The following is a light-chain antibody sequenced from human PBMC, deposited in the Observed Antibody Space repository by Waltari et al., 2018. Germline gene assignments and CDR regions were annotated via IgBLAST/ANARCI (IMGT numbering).Light chain of an antibody. V-gene: IGLV1-44*01. CDR2: SNN. J-gene: IGLJ2*01. CDR3: TAWDESLVGRL. Sequence: QSVLTQPPSTSGTPGQTVTISCSGSGSNIGSNVVNWYQQVPGTAPKLLTYSNNQRPSGVPDRFSRSKSATSASLAISGLQSEDEADYYCTAWDESLVGRLFGGGTKLTVL. CDR1: GSNIGSNV.